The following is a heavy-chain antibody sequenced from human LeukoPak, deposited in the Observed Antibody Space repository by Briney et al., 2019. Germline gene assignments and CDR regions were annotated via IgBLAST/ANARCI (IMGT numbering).Heavy chain of an antibody. J-gene: IGHJ6*03. CDR2: INTNTGNP. CDR3: ASSSGWYTGDYMDV. V-gene: IGHV7-4-1*02. CDR1: GYTFTSYA. D-gene: IGHD6-19*01. Sequence: ASVKVSCKASGYTFTSYAMNWVRQAPGQGLEWMGWINTNTGNPTYAQGFTGRFVFSLGTSVSTAYLQISSLKAEDTAVYYCASSSGWYTGDYMDVWGKGTTVTVSS.